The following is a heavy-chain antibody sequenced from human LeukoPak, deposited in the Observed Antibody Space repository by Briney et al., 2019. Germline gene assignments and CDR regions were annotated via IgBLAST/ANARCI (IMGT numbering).Heavy chain of an antibody. D-gene: IGHD3-3*01. V-gene: IGHV7-4-1*02. CDR2: INTNTGNP. CDR1: GYTFTSYA. Sequence: ASVKVSCKASGYTFTSYAMNWVRQAPGQGLEWVGWINTNTGNPTYAQGFTGRFVFSLDTSVSTAYLHISSLKAEDTAVYYCARDYSDYDFWSGYYYGGGFDYWGQGTLVTVSS. CDR3: ARDYSDYDFWSGYYYGGGFDY. J-gene: IGHJ4*02.